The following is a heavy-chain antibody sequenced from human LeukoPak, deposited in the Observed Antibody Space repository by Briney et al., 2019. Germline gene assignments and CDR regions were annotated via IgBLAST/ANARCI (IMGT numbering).Heavy chain of an antibody. Sequence: GGSLRLSCAASGFTFSSYGMHWVRQAPGKGLEWVVFIRYDGSNKYYAGSVKGRFTISRDNSKNTLYLQMNSLRAEDTAVYYCAKVSSSWYGGFDYWGQGTRVTVSS. J-gene: IGHJ4*02. CDR1: GFTFSSYG. V-gene: IGHV3-30*02. CDR2: IRYDGSNK. D-gene: IGHD6-13*01. CDR3: AKVSSSWYGGFDY.